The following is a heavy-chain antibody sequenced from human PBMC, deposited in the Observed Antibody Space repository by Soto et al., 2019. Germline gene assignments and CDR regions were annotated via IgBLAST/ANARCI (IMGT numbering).Heavy chain of an antibody. V-gene: IGHV1-69*01. CDR2: IIPIFGTA. D-gene: IGHD2-2*01. Sequence: QVQLVQSGAEVKKPGSSVKVSCKASGGTFSSYAISWVRQAPGQGLEWMGGIIPIFGTANYAQKFQGRVXXXXXXXXSTAYMELSSLRSEDTAVYYCAHLGGPAAILVCWGQGTLVTVSS. CDR3: AHLGGPAAILVC. J-gene: IGHJ4*02. CDR1: GGTFSSYA.